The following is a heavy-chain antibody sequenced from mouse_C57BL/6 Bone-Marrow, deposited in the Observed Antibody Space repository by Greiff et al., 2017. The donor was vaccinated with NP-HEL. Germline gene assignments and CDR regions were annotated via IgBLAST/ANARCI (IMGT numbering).Heavy chain of an antibody. CDR1: GYSFTDYN. D-gene: IGHD1-1*01. CDR3: ARNYYGSSYVRFAY. CDR2: INPNYGTT. Sequence: VQLKESGPELVKPGASVKISCKASGYSFTDYNMNWVKQSNGKSLEWIGVINPNYGTTSYNQKFKGKATLTVDQSSSTAYMQLNSLTSEDSAVYYCARNYYGSSYVRFAYWGQGTLVTVSA. V-gene: IGHV1-39*01. J-gene: IGHJ3*01.